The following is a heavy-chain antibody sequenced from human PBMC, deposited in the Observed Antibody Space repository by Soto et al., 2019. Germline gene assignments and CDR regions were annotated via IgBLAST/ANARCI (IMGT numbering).Heavy chain of an antibody. D-gene: IGHD3-10*01. CDR3: ARGPGSRGYYLDY. J-gene: IGHJ4*02. V-gene: IGHV1-18*01. CDR1: GYTFTSYG. Sequence: ASVKVSCKPSGYTFTSYGISWVRQAPGQGLEWMGWIGTSNGNTNYAQKLQGRVTMTTDTSTSTVYMELKSLRSDDTAVYYCARGPGSRGYYLDYWGQGTPVTVSS. CDR2: IGTSNGNT.